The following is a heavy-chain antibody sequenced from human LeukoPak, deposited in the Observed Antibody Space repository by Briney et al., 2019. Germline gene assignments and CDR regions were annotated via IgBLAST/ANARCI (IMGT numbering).Heavy chain of an antibody. Sequence: SETLSLTCTVSGGPISSYYWSWIRQPPGKGLEWIGYIYYSGSTNYNPSLKSRVTISVDTSKNQFSLKLSSVTAADTAVYYCARLRAARFGFDYWGQGALVTVSS. V-gene: IGHV4-59*08. D-gene: IGHD6-6*01. J-gene: IGHJ4*02. CDR1: GGPISSYY. CDR2: IYYSGST. CDR3: ARLRAARFGFDY.